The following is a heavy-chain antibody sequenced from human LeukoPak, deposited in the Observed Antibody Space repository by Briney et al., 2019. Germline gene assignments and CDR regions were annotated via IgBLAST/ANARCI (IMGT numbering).Heavy chain of an antibody. D-gene: IGHD5/OR15-5a*01. V-gene: IGHV1-2*02. CDR3: ARSPRIYVYYYYYYMDV. CDR2: INPNSGGT. J-gene: IGHJ6*03. CDR1: GYTFTGYY. Sequence: ASVKVSCKASGYTFTGYYMHWVRQAPGQGLEWMGWINPNSGGTNYAQKFQGRVTMTRDTSISTAYMELSRLRSDDTAVYYCARSPRIYVYYYYYYMDVWGKGTTVTVSS.